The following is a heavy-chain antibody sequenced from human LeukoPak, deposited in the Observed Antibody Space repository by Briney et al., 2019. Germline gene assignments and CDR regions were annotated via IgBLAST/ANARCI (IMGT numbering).Heavy chain of an antibody. CDR3: ARHSLYYDILTGYYPFDY. CDR1: GGSFSGYY. Sequence: SETLSLTCAVYGGSFSGYYWTWIRQPPGKGLEWIGEINHSGSTNYNPSLKSRVTISVDTSKNQFSLKLSSVTAADTAVYYCARHSLYYDILTGYYPFDYWGQGTLITVSS. CDR2: INHSGST. V-gene: IGHV4-34*01. J-gene: IGHJ4*02. D-gene: IGHD3-9*01.